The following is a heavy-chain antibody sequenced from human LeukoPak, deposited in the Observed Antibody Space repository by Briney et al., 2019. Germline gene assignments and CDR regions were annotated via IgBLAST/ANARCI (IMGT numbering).Heavy chain of an antibody. D-gene: IGHD3-22*01. Sequence: SGGSLRLSCAASGFTFSSYAMSWVRQAPGKGLEWVSAISGSGGSTYYADSVKGRFTISRDNSKNTLYLQMNSLRAEDTAVYYCAKDKKGGITMIVVDDAFDIWGQGTMVTVSS. CDR1: GFTFSSYA. J-gene: IGHJ3*02. V-gene: IGHV3-23*01. CDR2: ISGSGGST. CDR3: AKDKKGGITMIVVDDAFDI.